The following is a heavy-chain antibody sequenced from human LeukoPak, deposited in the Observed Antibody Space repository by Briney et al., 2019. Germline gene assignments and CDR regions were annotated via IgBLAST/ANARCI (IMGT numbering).Heavy chain of an antibody. CDR3: ARDRGDYDFWSGKEFDY. V-gene: IGHV3-30*09. CDR1: GFTFSSYA. Sequence: GRSLRLSCAASGFTFSSYAMHWVRQAPGKGLEWVAVISYDGSNKYYADSVKGRFAISRDNSKNTLYLQMNSLRAEDTAVYYCARDRGDYDFWSGKEFDYWGQGTLVTVSS. CDR2: ISYDGSNK. J-gene: IGHJ4*02. D-gene: IGHD3-3*01.